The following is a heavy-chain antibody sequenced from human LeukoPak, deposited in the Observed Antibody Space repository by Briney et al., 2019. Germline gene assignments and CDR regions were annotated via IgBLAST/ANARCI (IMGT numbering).Heavy chain of an antibody. J-gene: IGHJ5*02. CDR1: GFAFTSYA. V-gene: IGHV3-64*01. D-gene: IGHD2-15*01. Sequence: GGSLRLSCAASGFAFTSYAMHWVRQAPGKGLEYVSAISSNGGSTYYANSVKGRFTISRDNSKNTLYLQMGSLRAEDMAVYYCAREGCSGGSCYSKWFDPWGQGTLVTVSS. CDR2: ISSNGGST. CDR3: AREGCSGGSCYSKWFDP.